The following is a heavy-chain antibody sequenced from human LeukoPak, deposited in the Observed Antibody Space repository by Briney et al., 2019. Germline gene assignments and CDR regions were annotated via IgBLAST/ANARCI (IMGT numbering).Heavy chain of an antibody. V-gene: IGHV4-59*01. CDR1: GGSISSYY. J-gene: IGHJ6*02. Sequence: PSETLSLTCTVSGGSISSYYWSWIRQPPGKGLEWIGYIYYSGSTNYNPSLKSRVTISVDTSKNQFSLKLSSVTAADTAVYYCARDYYYYYGMDVWGQGTKVTVSS. CDR2: IYYSGST. CDR3: ARDYYYYYGMDV.